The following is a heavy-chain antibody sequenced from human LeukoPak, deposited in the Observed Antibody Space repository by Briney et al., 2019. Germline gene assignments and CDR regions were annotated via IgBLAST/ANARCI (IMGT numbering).Heavy chain of an antibody. V-gene: IGHV4-59*11. CDR1: GGSISSHY. CDR3: ARGARPPLPDAFDI. Sequence: SETLSLTCTVSGGSISSHYWSWIRQPPGKGLEWIGYIYYSGSTNYNPSLESRVTISVDTSKNQFSLKLSSVTAADTAVYYCARGARPPLPDAFDIWGQGTMVTVSS. CDR2: IYYSGST. J-gene: IGHJ3*02.